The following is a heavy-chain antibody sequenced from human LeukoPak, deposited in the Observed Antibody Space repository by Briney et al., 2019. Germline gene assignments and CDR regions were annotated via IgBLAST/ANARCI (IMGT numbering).Heavy chain of an antibody. CDR1: GGTFSSYA. D-gene: IGHD1-26*01. V-gene: IGHV1-69*05. Sequence: SVKVSCKASGGTFSSYAISWVRLAPGQGLEWMGGIIPIFGTANYAQKFQGRVTITTDESTSTAYMELSSLRSEDTAVYYCARVKWELPTPNLYYYYYYMDVWGKGTTVTVSS. J-gene: IGHJ6*03. CDR2: IIPIFGTA. CDR3: ARVKWELPTPNLYYYYYYMDV.